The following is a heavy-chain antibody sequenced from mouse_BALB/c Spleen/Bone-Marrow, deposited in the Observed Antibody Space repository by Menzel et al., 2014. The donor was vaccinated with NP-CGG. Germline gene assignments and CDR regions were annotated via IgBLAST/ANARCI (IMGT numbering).Heavy chain of an antibody. CDR3: ARKSYYDYDGRPWFAY. V-gene: IGHV5-9-3*01. D-gene: IGHD2-4*01. J-gene: IGHJ3*01. CDR1: GFTFSSYA. CDR2: ISSGGSYT. Sequence: EVQRVESGGGLVKPGGSLKLSCAASGFTFSSYAMSWVRQTPEKRLAWVATISSGGSYTYYPDSVKGRFTISRDNAKNTLYLQMSSLRSEDTAMYYCARKSYYDYDGRPWFAYWGQGTLVTVSA.